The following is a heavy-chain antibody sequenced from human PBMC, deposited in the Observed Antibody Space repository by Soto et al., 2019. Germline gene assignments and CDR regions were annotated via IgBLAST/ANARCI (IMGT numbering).Heavy chain of an antibody. CDR3: AREIQVQYGLGMDV. J-gene: IGHJ6*02. D-gene: IGHD4-4*01. Sequence: PGESLKISCKGSGYSFTSHWIGWVRQMPGKGLEWMGIIYPGDSQTRYSPSFQGQVTMSADKSISTAYLQWSVLRASDTAMYYCAREIQVQYGLGMDVWGQGTTVNVS. V-gene: IGHV5-51*01. CDR2: IYPGDSQT. CDR1: GYSFTSHW.